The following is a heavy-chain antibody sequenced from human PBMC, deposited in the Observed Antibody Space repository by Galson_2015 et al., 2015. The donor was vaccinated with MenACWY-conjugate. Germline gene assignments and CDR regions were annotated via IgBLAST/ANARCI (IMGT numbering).Heavy chain of an antibody. Sequence: SLRLSCAASGFTFSSYWMSWVRQAPGKGLEWVANIKQDGSEKYYVDSVKGRLTISRDNAKNSLYLQMNSLRAEDTAVYYCARDRGAPDYYGMDVWGQGTTVTVSS. V-gene: IGHV3-7*03. CDR3: ARDRGAPDYYGMDV. D-gene: IGHD3-10*01. J-gene: IGHJ6*02. CDR1: GFTFSSYW. CDR2: IKQDGSEK.